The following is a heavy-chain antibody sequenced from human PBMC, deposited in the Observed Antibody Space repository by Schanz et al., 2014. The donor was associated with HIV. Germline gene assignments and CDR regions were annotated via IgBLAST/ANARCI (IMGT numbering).Heavy chain of an antibody. CDR1: GFTFSSYA. Sequence: EVQLVESGGDLVKPGGSLRLSCAASGFTFSSYAMSWVRQAPGKGLEWVSAISGSGGSTYYADSVKGRFTISRDNSKNTLYLQMNSLRAEDTAVYYCARGAGDTDWGRIWGQGTLVTVSS. V-gene: IGHV3-23*04. CDR2: ISGSGGST. J-gene: IGHJ3*02. CDR3: ARGAGDTDWGRI. D-gene: IGHD5-18*01.